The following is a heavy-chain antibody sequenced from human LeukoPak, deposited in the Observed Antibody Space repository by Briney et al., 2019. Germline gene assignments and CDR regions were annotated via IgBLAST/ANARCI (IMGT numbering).Heavy chain of an antibody. D-gene: IGHD6-13*01. CDR2: ISGSGDST. CDR1: GFTFSSYA. CDR3: AKTRPLDSSSWSHGDY. Sequence: GGCLRLSCAASGFTFSSYAMSWVRQAPGKGLEWVSAISGSGDSTYYGDSVKGRFTISRDNSKNTLYLQMNSLRAEDTAVYYCAKTRPLDSSSWSHGDYWGQGTLVTVSS. J-gene: IGHJ4*02. V-gene: IGHV3-23*01.